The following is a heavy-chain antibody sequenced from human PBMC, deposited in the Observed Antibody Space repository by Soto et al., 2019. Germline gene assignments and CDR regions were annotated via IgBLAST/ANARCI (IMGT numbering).Heavy chain of an antibody. J-gene: IGHJ3*02. Sequence: PSETLSLTCTVSGGSISSSSYYWGWIRQPPGKGLEWIGSIYYSGSTYYNPSLKSRVTISVDTSKNQFSLKLSSVTAADTAVYYCARDAWYNAAGGAFDIWGQGTMVTVSS. CDR2: IYYSGST. V-gene: IGHV4-39*07. D-gene: IGHD6-13*01. CDR3: ARDAWYNAAGGAFDI. CDR1: GGSISSSSYY.